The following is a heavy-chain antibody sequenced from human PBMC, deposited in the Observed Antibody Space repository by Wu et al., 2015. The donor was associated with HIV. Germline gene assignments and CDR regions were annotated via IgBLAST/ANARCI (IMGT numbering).Heavy chain of an antibody. J-gene: IGHJ6*02. Sequence: QVQLVQSGAEVKKPGASVKVSCKASGYTFTSYGISWVRQAPGQGLEWMGWISAYNGNTNYAQKLQGRVTMTTDTSTSTAYMELRSLRSDDTAVYYCASSSSIAAAGNELGMDVWGQGTTVTVSS. V-gene: IGHV1-18*01. CDR1: GYTFTSYG. CDR3: ASSSSIAAAGNELGMDV. D-gene: IGHD6-13*01. CDR2: ISAYNGNT.